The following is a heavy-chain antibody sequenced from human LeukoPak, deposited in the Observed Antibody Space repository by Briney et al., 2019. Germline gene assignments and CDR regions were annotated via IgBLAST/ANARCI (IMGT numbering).Heavy chain of an antibody. CDR3: ARANSGSGSYPYCYYYMDV. J-gene: IGHJ6*03. V-gene: IGHV4-34*01. CDR1: GGSFSGYY. D-gene: IGHD3-10*01. Sequence: SETLSLTCAVYGGSFSGYYWSWIRQPPGKGLEWIGEIRHSGSTNYNPSLKSRVTISVDTSKNQFSLKLSSVTAADTAVYYCARANSGSGSYPYCYYYMDVWGKGTTVTVSS. CDR2: IRHSGST.